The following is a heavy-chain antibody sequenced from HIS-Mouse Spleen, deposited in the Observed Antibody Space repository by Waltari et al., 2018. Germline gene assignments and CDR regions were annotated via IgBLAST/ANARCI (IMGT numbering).Heavy chain of an antibody. CDR2: IKPNSGGT. J-gene: IGHJ4*02. Sequence: QVQLVQSGAEVKKPGASVKVSCKASGYTFTRYNMPWVRQAPGQGLEWLGMIKPNSGGTNYAQKFQGRVTMTRDTSISTAYMELSRLRSDDTAVYYCARALGYYFDYWGQGTLVTVSS. D-gene: IGHD7-27*01. V-gene: IGHV1-2*02. CDR1: GYTFTRYN. CDR3: ARALGYYFDY.